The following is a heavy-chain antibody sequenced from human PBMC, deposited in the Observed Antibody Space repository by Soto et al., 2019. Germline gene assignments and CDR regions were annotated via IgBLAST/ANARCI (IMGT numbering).Heavy chain of an antibody. CDR1: GYTFTSYA. V-gene: IGHV1-3*01. Sequence: QVQLVQSGAEVKKPGASVKVSCKASGYTFTSYAMHWVRQAPGQRLEWMGWINAGNGNTKYSQKFQGRVTITRDTSASTAYMELSSMRSEDTGVYYCATLAVAGGGVDYWGQGTLVTVSS. CDR3: ATLAVAGGGVDY. CDR2: INAGNGNT. D-gene: IGHD6-19*01. J-gene: IGHJ4*02.